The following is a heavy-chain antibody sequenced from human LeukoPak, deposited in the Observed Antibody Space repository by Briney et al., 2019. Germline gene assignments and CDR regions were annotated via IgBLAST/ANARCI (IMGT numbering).Heavy chain of an antibody. J-gene: IGHJ3*02. CDR2: IIPIFSTA. CDR1: GGTFSSYA. D-gene: IGHD5-12*01. V-gene: IGHV1-69*06. CDR3: ARERPSGGGAFDI. Sequence: SVKVSCKASGGTFSSYAISWVRQAPGQGLEWMGGIIPIFSTANYAQKFQGRVTITADKSTSTAYMELSSLRSEDTAVYYCARERPSGGGAFDIWGQGTMVTVSS.